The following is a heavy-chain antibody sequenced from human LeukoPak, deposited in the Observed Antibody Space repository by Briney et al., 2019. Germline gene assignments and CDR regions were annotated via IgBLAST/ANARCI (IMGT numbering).Heavy chain of an antibody. V-gene: IGHV5-51*01. Sequence: GESLKISCKGSGYSFTSYWIGWVRQMPGKGLEWMGIIYPGDSDTRYSPSFQGQVTISADKSISTAYLQWSSLKASDTAMYYCARQRGYSYGSDAFDIWGQGTMVTVSS. CDR1: GYSFTSYW. J-gene: IGHJ3*02. D-gene: IGHD5-18*01. CDR3: ARQRGYSYGSDAFDI. CDR2: IYPGDSDT.